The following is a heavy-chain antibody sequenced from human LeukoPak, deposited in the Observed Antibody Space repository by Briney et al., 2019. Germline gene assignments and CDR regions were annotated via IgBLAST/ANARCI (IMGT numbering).Heavy chain of an antibody. CDR1: GFTFINAW. J-gene: IGHJ5*02. CDR2: IKSKTNGGTT. CDR3: TTGCSSTTCYHWDNWFDP. V-gene: IGHV3-15*01. D-gene: IGHD2-2*01. Sequence: GGSLRLSCAASGFTFINAWMTWVRQAPGKGLEWVGRIKSKTNGGTTDYAAPVKGRFTISRDDSKDTLYLQMKSLKIEDTAVYYCTTGCSSTTCYHWDNWFDPWGQGTLVTVSS.